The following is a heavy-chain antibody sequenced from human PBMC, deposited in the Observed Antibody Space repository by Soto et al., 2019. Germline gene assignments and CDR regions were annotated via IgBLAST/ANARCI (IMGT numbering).Heavy chain of an antibody. J-gene: IGHJ4*01. V-gene: IGHV6-1*01. Sequence: PTLSLTCAITGDSVSSNSAGWSWVRQSPSRGLEWLGRTYYRSKWYYEYAVSVRGRITINPDTSKNQYSLQLNSVTPEDTAVYFCARGEQYSGRIFDYWGQGTLVTVSS. CDR2: TYYRSKWYY. CDR3: ARGEQYSGRIFDY. CDR1: GDSVSSNSAG. D-gene: IGHD1-26*01.